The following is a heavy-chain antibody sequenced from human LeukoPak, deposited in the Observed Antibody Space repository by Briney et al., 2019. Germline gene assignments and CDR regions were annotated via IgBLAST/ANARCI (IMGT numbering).Heavy chain of an antibody. V-gene: IGHV3-23*01. CDR3: AKRPGYCSSTSCYYYYYMDV. D-gene: IGHD2-2*01. CDR1: GFTFSRYA. CDR2: ISGRGTST. J-gene: IGHJ6*03. Sequence: GGSLRLSCAASGFTFSRYAMSWVRQAPGKGLEWVSGISGRGTSTYYADSVKGRFTISRDNSKNTLYMQMNSLRGDDTAVYYCAKRPGYCSSTSCYYYYYMDVWGDGATVTVSS.